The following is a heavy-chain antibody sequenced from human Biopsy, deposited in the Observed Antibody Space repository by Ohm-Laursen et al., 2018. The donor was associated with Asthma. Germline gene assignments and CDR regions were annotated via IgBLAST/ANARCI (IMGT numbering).Heavy chain of an antibody. CDR1: GFAVSRDY. CDR2: IYSGGTS. V-gene: IGHV3-53*01. Sequence: SLRLSCAASGFAVSRDYMFWVRQAPGKGLEWVSVIYSGGTSHTADSVRGRFTISRDYSKNTLYLQMHNLRAEDTAVYYCARGDSSNWSHYYFDYWGQGTLVTVSS. J-gene: IGHJ4*02. CDR3: ARGDSSNWSHYYFDY. D-gene: IGHD3-22*01.